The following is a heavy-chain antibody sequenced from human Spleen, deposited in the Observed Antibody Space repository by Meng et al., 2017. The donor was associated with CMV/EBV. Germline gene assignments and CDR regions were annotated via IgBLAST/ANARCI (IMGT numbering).Heavy chain of an antibody. D-gene: IGHD2-2*01. Sequence: GGSLRLSCAASGFTFNDYYINWVRQAPGKGLEWVSSISASGGNTKYADSEKGRFIITRDNSKNTLSLQMNSLRAEDTAVYYCAKFWLNLWADFVVVPAAMSYEFGDIWGQGTMVTVSS. J-gene: IGHJ3*02. V-gene: IGHV3-23*01. CDR2: ISASGGNT. CDR1: GFTFNDYY. CDR3: AKFWLNLWADFVVVPAAMSYEFGDI.